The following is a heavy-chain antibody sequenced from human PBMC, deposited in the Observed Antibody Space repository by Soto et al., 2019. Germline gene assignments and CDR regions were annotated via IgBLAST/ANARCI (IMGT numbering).Heavy chain of an antibody. CDR2: IKQDGSEK. D-gene: IGHD6-19*01. J-gene: IGHJ6*03. CDR1: GFTFSSYW. V-gene: IGHV3-7*01. CDR3: ARGYRSGWYLSYYYMDV. Sequence: EVQLVESGGGLVQPGGSLRLSCAASGFTFSSYWMSWVRQAPGKGLEWVANIKQDGSEKYYVDSVKGRFTISRDNAKNSLYLQMNSLRAEYRAVYDCARGYRSGWYLSYYYMDVWGKGTTVTVSS.